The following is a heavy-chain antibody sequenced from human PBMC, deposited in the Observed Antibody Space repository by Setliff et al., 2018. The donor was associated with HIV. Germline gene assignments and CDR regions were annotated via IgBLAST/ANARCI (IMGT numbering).Heavy chain of an antibody. V-gene: IGHV4-59*01. CDR2: IYYSGST. CDR3: ARGSRGYSYAYYYYYMDV. CDR1: GGSISSYY. D-gene: IGHD5-18*01. Sequence: PSETLSLTCTVSGGSISSYYWSWIRQPPGKGLEWIGYIYYSGSTNYNPSLKSRVTISVDTSKNQFSLKLSSVTAADTAVYYCARGSRGYSYAYYYYYMDVWVKGTTVTVSS. J-gene: IGHJ6*03.